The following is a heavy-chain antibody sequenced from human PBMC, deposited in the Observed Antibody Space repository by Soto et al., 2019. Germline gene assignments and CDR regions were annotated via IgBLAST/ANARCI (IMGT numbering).Heavy chain of an antibody. CDR2: ISSSGSTI. Sequence: LSCVSYLVSCSCQELHWWLLAPVKGLEWVSYISSSGSTIYYADAVTGRLTISRDNAAKSLYLQMNSIRAEDEAVYYCAESQDYGSSYYYGMDVWGQGTTVTVSS. D-gene: IGHD4-17*01. CDR3: AESQDYGSSYYYGMDV. J-gene: IGHJ6*02. V-gene: IGHV3-48*03. CDR1: LVSCSCQE.